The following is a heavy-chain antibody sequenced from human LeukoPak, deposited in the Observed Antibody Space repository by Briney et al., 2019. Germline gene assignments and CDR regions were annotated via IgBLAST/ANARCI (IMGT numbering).Heavy chain of an antibody. CDR3: ATDRGARDWFDP. CDR2: INHNGNT. CDR1: GGSFSGYY. Sequence: SETLSLTFAVYGGSFSGYYWSWIRQPPGKGLEWIGEINHNGNTNYNPSLKSRVTISVDTSNNQFSLKLISVTAADTAIYYCATDRGARDWFDPWGQGTLVTVSS. J-gene: IGHJ5*02. V-gene: IGHV4-34*01. D-gene: IGHD1-14*01.